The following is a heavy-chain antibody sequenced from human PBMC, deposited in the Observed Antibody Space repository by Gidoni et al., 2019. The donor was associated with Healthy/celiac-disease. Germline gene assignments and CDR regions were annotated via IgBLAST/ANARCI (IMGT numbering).Heavy chain of an antibody. V-gene: IGHV3-21*01. CDR1: GFTFSSYS. J-gene: IGHJ6*02. CDR3: ARDLPIVVVPAAIFYYYGMDV. CDR2: ISSSSSYI. Sequence: EVQLVESGGGLVKPGGSLRRSCAASGFTFSSYSMNWVRQAPGKGLEWVSSISSSSSYIYYADSVKGRFTISRDNAKNSLYLQMNSLRAEDTAVYYCARDLPIVVVPAAIFYYYGMDVWGQGTTVTVSS. D-gene: IGHD2-2*01.